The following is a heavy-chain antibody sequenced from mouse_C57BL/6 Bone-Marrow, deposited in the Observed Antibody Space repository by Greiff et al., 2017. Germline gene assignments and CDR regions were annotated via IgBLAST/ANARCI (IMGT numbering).Heavy chain of an antibody. V-gene: IGHV5-12*01. CDR3: ARQWGSTGYFDV. CDR1: GFTFSDYY. D-gene: IGHD1-1*01. J-gene: IGHJ1*03. CDR2: ISNGGGST. Sequence: EVKLMESGGGLVQPGGSLTLSCAASGFTFSDYYMYWVRQTPEKRLEWVAYISNGGGSTYYPDTVKGRFTISRDNAKNTLYLQMSRLKSEDTAMYYCARQWGSTGYFDVWGTGTTVTVSS.